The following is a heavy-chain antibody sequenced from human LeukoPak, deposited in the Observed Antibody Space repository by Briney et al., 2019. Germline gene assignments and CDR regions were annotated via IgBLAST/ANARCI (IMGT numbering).Heavy chain of an antibody. V-gene: IGHV4-39*07. CDR2: IYYSGST. J-gene: IGHJ5*02. D-gene: IGHD6-13*01. Sequence: SETLSLTCTVSGGSISSSSYYWGWIRQPPGKGLEWIGSIYYSGSTYYNPSLKSRVTISVDTSKNQFSLKLSSVTAADTAVYHCARASWQQLGWFDPWGQGTLVTVSS. CDR3: ARASWQQLGWFDP. CDR1: GGSISSSSYY.